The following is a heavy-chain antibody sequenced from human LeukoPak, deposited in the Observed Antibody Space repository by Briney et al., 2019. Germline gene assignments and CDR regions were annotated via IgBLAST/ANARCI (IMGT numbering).Heavy chain of an antibody. V-gene: IGHV4-34*01. CDR1: GGSFSGYY. J-gene: IGHJ6*03. Sequence: PSETLSLTCAVHGGSFSGYYWTWIRQAPGKGLERIGEINPSGRISYNPSLKSRLTISVDASKNQFSLNLRSLTAADTAVYYCARGRQEVSMIVVVMTAVSYYLDVWGKGTTVTVS. CDR3: ARGRQEVSMIVVVMTAVSYYLDV. D-gene: IGHD3-22*01. CDR2: INPSGRI.